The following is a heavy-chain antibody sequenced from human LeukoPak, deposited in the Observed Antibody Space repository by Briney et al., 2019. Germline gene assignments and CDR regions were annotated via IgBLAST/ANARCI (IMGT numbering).Heavy chain of an antibody. D-gene: IGHD5-18*01. CDR2: IYTSGHT. CDR3: ARDGGGGYSYGEFWYFDL. V-gene: IGHV3-53*01. Sequence: PGGSLRLSCAASGFTVTTNYMSWVRQAPGKGLEGVALIYTSGHTYYTESVKGRFTNSRDNSNNTLFLQMNSLRGDDTAMYYCARDGGGGYSYGEFWYFDLWGRGTLVTVSS. CDR1: GFTVTTNY. J-gene: IGHJ2*01.